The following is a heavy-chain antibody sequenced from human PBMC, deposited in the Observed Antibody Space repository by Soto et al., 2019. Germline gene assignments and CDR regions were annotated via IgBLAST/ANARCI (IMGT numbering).Heavy chain of an antibody. D-gene: IGHD3-3*01. J-gene: IGHJ6*02. CDR1: GDSVSSNSAA. CDR3: ARVGAVQLFRFFELSGTHYYYHGMHV. Sequence: QTLSLTCAISGDSVSSNSAAWNWIRQSPSRGLEWLGRTYYRSKWYNDYAVSVKSRITINPDTSKNQFSLQLNSVTPEDTAVYYCARVGAVQLFRFFELSGTHYYYHGMHVWGQGTTVTVS. CDR2: TYYRSKWYN. V-gene: IGHV6-1*01.